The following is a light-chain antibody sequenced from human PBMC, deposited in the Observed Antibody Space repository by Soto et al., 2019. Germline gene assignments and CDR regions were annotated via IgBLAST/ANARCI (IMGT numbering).Light chain of an antibody. CDR3: QQSYSTPHT. J-gene: IGKJ5*01. CDR1: QPISDY. V-gene: IGKV1-39*01. Sequence: DIQMTQSPSSLSASVGDRVTITCRTSQPISDYLNWYQQKPGKAPTLLIYTTSNLQSGVPSRFSGSGSATHFTLTISSLQPEDFATYYCQQSYSTPHTFGQGTRLEIK. CDR2: TTS.